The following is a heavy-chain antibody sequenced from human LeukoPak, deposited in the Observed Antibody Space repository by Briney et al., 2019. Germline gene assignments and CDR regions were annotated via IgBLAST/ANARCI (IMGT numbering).Heavy chain of an antibody. V-gene: IGHV3-30-3*01. J-gene: IGHJ4*02. CDR3: ASEGRPV. CDR2: ISYDGSNK. CDR1: GFTFNSYA. Sequence: PGRSLRLSCAASGFTFNSYAMHWDRQAPGKGLEWVAVISYDGSNKYYADSVKGRFTISRDNSKNTLYMQMNSLRVEDTAVYYCASEGRPVWGQGTLVTVSS.